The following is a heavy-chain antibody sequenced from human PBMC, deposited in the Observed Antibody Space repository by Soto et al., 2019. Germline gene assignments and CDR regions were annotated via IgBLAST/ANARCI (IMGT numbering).Heavy chain of an antibody. CDR2: INHSGST. J-gene: IGHJ5*02. CDR3: ARMYSSSWYAGGGWFDP. D-gene: IGHD6-13*01. Sequence: SETLSLTCAVYGGSSSGYYWSWIRQPPGKGLEWIGEINHSGSTNYNPSLKSRVTISVDTSKNQFSLKLSSVTAADTAVYYCARMYSSSWYAGGGWFDPWGQGTLVTVSS. V-gene: IGHV4-34*01. CDR1: GGSSSGYY.